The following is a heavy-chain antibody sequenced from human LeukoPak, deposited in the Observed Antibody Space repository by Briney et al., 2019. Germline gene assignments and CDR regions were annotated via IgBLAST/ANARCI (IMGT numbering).Heavy chain of an antibody. Sequence: GGSLRLSCAASGFTFNNYWIHWVRQVPGKGLVWVSRIDNDGSSASYVDSVKGRFTISRDNAKNTLFLQMNSLRAEDTAVYYCARRGTGHGMDVWGQGTTVIVSS. CDR1: GFTFNNYW. CDR2: IDNDGSSA. CDR3: ARRGTGHGMDV. J-gene: IGHJ6*02. D-gene: IGHD1-1*01. V-gene: IGHV3-74*01.